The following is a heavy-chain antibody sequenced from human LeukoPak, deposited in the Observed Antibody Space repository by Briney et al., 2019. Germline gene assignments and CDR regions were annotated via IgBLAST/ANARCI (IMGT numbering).Heavy chain of an antibody. CDR2: ISAYNGNT. CDR1: NYTFTNYG. Sequence: ASVTVSCKASNYTFTNYGISWVRQAPGQGLEWMGCISAYNGNTNYAQTLQGRVTMTTDTSTSTAYMELRSLRSDDTAVYYCARVRSSEYGYYDDAFDIWGQGTMVTVSS. V-gene: IGHV1-18*01. J-gene: IGHJ3*02. D-gene: IGHD4-17*01. CDR3: ARVRSSEYGYYDDAFDI.